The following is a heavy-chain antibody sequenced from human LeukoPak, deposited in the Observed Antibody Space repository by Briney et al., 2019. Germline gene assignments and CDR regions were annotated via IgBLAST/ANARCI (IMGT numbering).Heavy chain of an antibody. CDR1: GFTFSNYW. D-gene: IGHD4-17*01. CDR2: IKLDGSEQ. V-gene: IGHV3-7*01. CDR3: ARLHDYGELRVWFDP. Sequence: GGSLRPSCAASGFTFSNYWMYWVRQAPGKGLEWVACIKLDGSEQYYLGSVKGRFTISRDNARNSLYLQMNSLRAEDTGVYRCARLHDYGELRVWFDPWGQGTLVTVSS. J-gene: IGHJ5*02.